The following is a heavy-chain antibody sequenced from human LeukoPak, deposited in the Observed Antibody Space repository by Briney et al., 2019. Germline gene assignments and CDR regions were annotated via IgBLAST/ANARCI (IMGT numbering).Heavy chain of an antibody. Sequence: PSETLSLTCTVSGGSISSGDYYWSWIRQPPGKGLEWIGYIYYRSTNYNPSLKSRVTISVDTSKNQFSLKLSSVTAADTAVYYCARDGEGPLGNFDYWGQGTLVTVSS. D-gene: IGHD3-10*01. CDR3: ARDGEGPLGNFDY. CDR1: GGSISSGDYY. V-gene: IGHV4-61*08. CDR2: IYYRST. J-gene: IGHJ4*02.